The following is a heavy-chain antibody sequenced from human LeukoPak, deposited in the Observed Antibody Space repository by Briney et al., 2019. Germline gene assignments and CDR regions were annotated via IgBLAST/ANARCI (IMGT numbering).Heavy chain of an antibody. V-gene: IGHV3-23*01. CDR2: ISHDGMNA. J-gene: IGHJ5*02. D-gene: IGHD6-19*01. CDR3: AKDGAQYSSGPECDP. Sequence: GGSLRLSCAASGLHFSGTAMSWVRQAPGKGLEWVPAISHDGMNAHYADSVKGRFTISRDNSKKTVSLEMSSLTAADTGVYYCAKDGAQYSSGPECDPRGQGALVTVSP. CDR1: GLHFSGTA.